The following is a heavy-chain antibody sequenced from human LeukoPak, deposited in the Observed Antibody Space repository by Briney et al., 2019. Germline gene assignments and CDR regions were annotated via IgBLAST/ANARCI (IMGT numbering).Heavy chain of an antibody. Sequence: SETLSLTCTVSGGSISSSSYYWGWIRQPPGKGLEWIGSIYYSGSTYYNPSLKSRVTISVDTSKNQFSLKLSSVTAADTAVYYCARVTRGFSSGWTPGYFDYWGQGTLVTVSS. CDR3: ARVTRGFSSGWTPGYFDY. CDR2: IYYSGST. V-gene: IGHV4-39*07. CDR1: GGSISSSSYY. J-gene: IGHJ4*02. D-gene: IGHD6-19*01.